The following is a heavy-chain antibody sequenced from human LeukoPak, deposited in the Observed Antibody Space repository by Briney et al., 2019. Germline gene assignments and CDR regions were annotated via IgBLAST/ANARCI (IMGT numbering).Heavy chain of an antibody. CDR2: IYHSGST. J-gene: IGHJ5*02. V-gene: IGHV4-4*02. CDR3: ARDRTDDYGESNWFDP. CDR1: GGSISSSNW. D-gene: IGHD4-17*01. Sequence: SETLSLTCAVSGGSISSSNWWSWVRQPPGKGLEWIGEIYHSGSTNYNPSLKSRVTISVDKSKNQFSLKLSSVTAADTAVYYCARDRTDDYGESNWFDPWGQGTLVTVSS.